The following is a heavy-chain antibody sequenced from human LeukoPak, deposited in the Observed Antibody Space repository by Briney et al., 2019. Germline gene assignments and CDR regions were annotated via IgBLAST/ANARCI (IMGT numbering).Heavy chain of an antibody. V-gene: IGHV3-74*01. CDR1: GFTFSSYW. Sequence: GGSLRLSCAASGFTFSSYWMHWVRQAPGKGLVWVSRINSDGSSASYADSVNGRFTISRDNAKNTLYLQMNSLRAEDTAVYYCGRNYYDSSPLGYWGQGTLVTVSS. CDR3: GRNYYDSSPLGY. CDR2: INSDGSSA. J-gene: IGHJ4*02. D-gene: IGHD3-22*01.